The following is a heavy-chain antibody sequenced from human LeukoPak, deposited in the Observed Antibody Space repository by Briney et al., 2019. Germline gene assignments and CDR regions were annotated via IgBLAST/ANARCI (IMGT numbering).Heavy chain of an antibody. CDR1: GGSFSGYY. Sequence: PSETLSLTCAVHGGSFSGYYWSWIRQPPGKGLEWIGEINHSGSTNYNPSFKSRVTISVDTSKNQFSLKLSSVTAADTAVYYCARHIEGLEMATLDVWGQGTTVTVSS. CDR2: INHSGST. CDR3: ARHIEGLEMATLDV. V-gene: IGHV4-34*01. D-gene: IGHD5-24*01. J-gene: IGHJ6*02.